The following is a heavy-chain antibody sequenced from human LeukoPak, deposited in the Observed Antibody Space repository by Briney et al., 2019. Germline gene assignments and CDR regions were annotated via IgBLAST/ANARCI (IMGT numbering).Heavy chain of an antibody. CDR1: GASISSSY. V-gene: IGHV4-59*08. J-gene: IGHJ6*03. CDR2: ISSHGSA. CDR3: ARLDYESYYYMDV. Sequence: SETLSLTCTVSGASISSSYWSWIRQPPGKGLEWIGYISSHGSANYNPSLNSPVTISVGTSKNQFFLELSSVTAADTAVYYCARLDYESYYYMDVWGKGTTVTISS. D-gene: IGHD4-17*01.